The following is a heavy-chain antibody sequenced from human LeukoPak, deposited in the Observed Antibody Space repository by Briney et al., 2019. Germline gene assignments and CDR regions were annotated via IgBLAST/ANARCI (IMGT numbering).Heavy chain of an antibody. D-gene: IGHD2-2*01. V-gene: IGHV1-18*01. CDR2: ISAYNGNT. Sequence: ASVKVSCKASGYRFTSYGMSWVRQAPGQGLEWMAWISAYNGNTNYAQKFQGRVIMTTDTSTSTAYMELRSLRSDDTAVYYCARDPDCSSTRCSESPFDYWGQGTLVTVSS. J-gene: IGHJ4*02. CDR3: ARDPDCSSTRCSESPFDY. CDR1: GYRFTSYG.